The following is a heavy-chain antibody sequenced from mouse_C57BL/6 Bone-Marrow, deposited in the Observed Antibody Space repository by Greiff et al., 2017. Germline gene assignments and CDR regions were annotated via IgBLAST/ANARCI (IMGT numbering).Heavy chain of an antibody. D-gene: IGHD2-5*01. J-gene: IGHJ2*01. Sequence: QVQLKQPGAELVMPGASVKLSCKASGYTFTSYWMHWVKQRPGQGLEWIGEIDPSDSYTNYNQKFKGKSTLTVDKSSSTAYMQLSRLTSEDSAVYYCALYYSNLDYWGQGTTLTVSS. CDR3: ALYYSNLDY. CDR1: GYTFTSYW. V-gene: IGHV1-69*01. CDR2: IDPSDSYT.